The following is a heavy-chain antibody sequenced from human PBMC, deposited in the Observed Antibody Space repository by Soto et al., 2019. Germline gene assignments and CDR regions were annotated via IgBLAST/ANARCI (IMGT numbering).Heavy chain of an antibody. V-gene: IGHV3-23*01. D-gene: IGHD3-16*01. Sequence: EVQLLESGGGLVQPGGSLRLSCAASGFTFSTYAMTWVRQAPGKGLEWVSGIRGSGGSTYYADSVKGRFTISRDNSKNTLYLQMNSLRAEDTAVYYCAKDLGGGVGHSRPLDYWGQGTLVTVSS. CDR2: IRGSGGST. J-gene: IGHJ4*02. CDR3: AKDLGGGVGHSRPLDY. CDR1: GFTFSTYA.